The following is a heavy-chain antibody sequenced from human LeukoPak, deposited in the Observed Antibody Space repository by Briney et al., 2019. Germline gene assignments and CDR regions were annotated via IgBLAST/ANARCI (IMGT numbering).Heavy chain of an antibody. CDR1: GGSVSSGDYY. CDR2: IYYSGST. D-gene: IGHD6-13*01. V-gene: IGHV4-30-4*01. Sequence: SQTLSLTCTVSGGSVSSGDYYWSWIRQPPGKGLEWIGYIYYSGSTYYNPSLKSRVTISVDTSKNQFSLKLSSVTAADTAVYYCQGFGGYGSSWYYFDYWGQGTLVTVSS. J-gene: IGHJ4*02. CDR3: QGFGGYGSSWYYFDY.